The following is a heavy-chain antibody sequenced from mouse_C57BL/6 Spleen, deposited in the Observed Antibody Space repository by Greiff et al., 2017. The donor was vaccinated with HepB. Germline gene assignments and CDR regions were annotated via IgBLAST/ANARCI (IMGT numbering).Heavy chain of an antibody. CDR1: GYAFSSYW. CDR2: IYPGDGDT. CDR3: AREVYYGSSYGYFDY. D-gene: IGHD1-1*01. Sequence: LVESGAELVKPGASVKISCKASGYAFSSYWMNWVKQRPGKGLEWIGQIYPGDGDTNYNGKFKGKATLTADKSSSTAYMQLSSLTSEDSAVYFCAREVYYGSSYGYFDYWGQGTTLTVSS. J-gene: IGHJ2*01. V-gene: IGHV1-80*01.